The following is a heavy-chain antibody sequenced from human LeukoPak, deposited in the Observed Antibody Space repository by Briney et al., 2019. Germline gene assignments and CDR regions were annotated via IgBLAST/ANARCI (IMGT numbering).Heavy chain of an antibody. J-gene: IGHJ4*02. D-gene: IGHD5-18*01. V-gene: IGHV3-30*03. CDR3: AREDYGYGTVFDY. CDR2: ISYDGSNK. Sequence: GGSLRLSCAASGFTFDDYGMSWVRQAPGKGLEWVAVISYDGSNKYYADSVKGRFTISRDNSKNTLYLQMNSLRAEDTAVYYCAREDYGYGTVFDYWGQGTLVTVSS. CDR1: GFTFDDYG.